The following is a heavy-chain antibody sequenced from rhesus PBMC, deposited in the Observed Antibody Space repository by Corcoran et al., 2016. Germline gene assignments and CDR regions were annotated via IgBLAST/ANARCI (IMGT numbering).Heavy chain of an antibody. Sequence: QGQLVQSGAEIKQPGASVKLSCKASGYTFTSHYMHWVRTAPGERLEWIELITPYHVNECYAQNVQGRVTLTTDTSTSTGYMELSSLRSEDTAVYYCTRAREYSNPFPFDYWGQGVLVTVSS. V-gene: IGHV1-1*01. J-gene: IGHJ4*01. CDR3: TRAREYSNPFPFDY. CDR1: GYTFTSHY. CDR2: ITPYHVNE. D-gene: IGHD4-23*01.